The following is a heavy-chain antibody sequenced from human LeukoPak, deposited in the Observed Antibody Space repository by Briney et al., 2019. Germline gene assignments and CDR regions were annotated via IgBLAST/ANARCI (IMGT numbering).Heavy chain of an antibody. CDR3: ARRRGWYPVDY. V-gene: IGHV4-39*01. J-gene: IGHJ4*02. CDR1: GGSISSSTYY. CDR2: TYYSGST. Sequence: SETLSLTCTVSGGSISSSTYYWGWIRQPPGKGLEWIATTYYSGSTSYNPSLKSRVTISVDSSKNQFSLKLSSVTAADTAVYYCARRRGWYPVDYWGQGTLVTVSS. D-gene: IGHD6-19*01.